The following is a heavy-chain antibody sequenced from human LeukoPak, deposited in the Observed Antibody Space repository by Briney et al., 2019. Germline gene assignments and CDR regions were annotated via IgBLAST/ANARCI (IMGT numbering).Heavy chain of an antibody. D-gene: IGHD1-26*01. CDR2: IYIDGIT. J-gene: IGHJ6*02. V-gene: IGHV4-39*01. Sequence: PSETLSLTCTVSGGSIRTDGSYWAWIRHPPGKGLEWIGSIYIDGITHYNSSLQSRVTLSIDTSKNQFSLKLTSVTAADTAVFYCARLFTRAWEYRYGMDVWGQGTAVTVSS. CDR1: GGSIRTDGSY. CDR3: ARLFTRAWEYRYGMDV.